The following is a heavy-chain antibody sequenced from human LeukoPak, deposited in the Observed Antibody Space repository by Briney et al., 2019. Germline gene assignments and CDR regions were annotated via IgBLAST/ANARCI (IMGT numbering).Heavy chain of an antibody. J-gene: IGHJ5*02. V-gene: IGHV1-46*01. D-gene: IGHD6-19*01. CDR2: INPSGGST. CDR3: ARERGVAVAGEGVDP. CDR1: GYTFTRHY. Sequence: ASVKVSCKASGYTFTRHYIQWVRQAPGQGLEWMGIINPSGGSTSYAQKFQGRVTLTRDTSSSTVYMELSSLRSEDTAVYYCARERGVAVAGEGVDPWGQGTLVTVSS.